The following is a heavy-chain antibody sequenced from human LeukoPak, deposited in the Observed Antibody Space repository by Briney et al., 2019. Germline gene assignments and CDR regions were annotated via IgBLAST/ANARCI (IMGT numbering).Heavy chain of an antibody. D-gene: IGHD2-21*01. J-gene: IGHJ4*02. Sequence: GGSLRLSCAVSGFTFSSYAMNWVRQAPGKGLEWISYITSNSGTIYYTDSVKGRFTISRDNAKNSLYLQMNSLRAEDTAVYYCARVAPGHDIGRGYFDYWGQGTLVTVSS. CDR2: ITSNSGTI. V-gene: IGHV3-48*01. CDR3: ARVAPGHDIGRGYFDY. CDR1: GFTFSSYA.